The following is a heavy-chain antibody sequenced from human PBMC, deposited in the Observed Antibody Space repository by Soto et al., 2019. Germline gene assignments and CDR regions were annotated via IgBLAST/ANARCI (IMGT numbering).Heavy chain of an antibody. Sequence: QVQLVQSGAEVKKPGASVKVSCKASGYTFASYGISWVRQAPGQGLEWMGWISAYNYNTNYAQNLQGRVTMTTDTFTNTAYMELRSLRSDDTAVYYCARDNRVHYYSGMDVWGQGTTVTVSS. V-gene: IGHV1-18*01. CDR1: GYTFASYG. J-gene: IGHJ6*02. CDR2: ISAYNYNT. CDR3: ARDNRVHYYSGMDV.